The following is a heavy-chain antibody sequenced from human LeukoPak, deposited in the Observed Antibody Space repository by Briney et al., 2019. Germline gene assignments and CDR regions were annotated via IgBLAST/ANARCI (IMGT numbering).Heavy chain of an antibody. V-gene: IGHV1-2*02. CDR2: INPNSGGT. CDR3: ARDRRPNYYYYGMDV. Sequence: GASVKVSCKASGYTFTSYYMHWVRQAPGQGIEWMGWINPNSGGTNYAQKFQGRVTMTRDTSISTAYMELSRLRSDDTAVYYCARDRRPNYYYYGMDVWGQGTTVTVSS. CDR1: GYTFTSYY. J-gene: IGHJ6*02.